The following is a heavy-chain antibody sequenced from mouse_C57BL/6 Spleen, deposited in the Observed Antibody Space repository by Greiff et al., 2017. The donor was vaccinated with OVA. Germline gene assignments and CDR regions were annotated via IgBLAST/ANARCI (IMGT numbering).Heavy chain of an antibody. D-gene: IGHD1-1*01. V-gene: IGHV1-82*01. Sequence: QVQLQESGPELVKPGASVKISCKASGYAFSSSWMNWVKQRPGKGLEWIGRIYPGDGDTNYNGKFKGKATLTADKSSSTAYMQLSSLTSEDSAVYFCARPHYYGSSNFDYWGQGTTLTVSS. J-gene: IGHJ2*01. CDR1: GYAFSSSW. CDR2: IYPGDGDT. CDR3: ARPHYYGSSNFDY.